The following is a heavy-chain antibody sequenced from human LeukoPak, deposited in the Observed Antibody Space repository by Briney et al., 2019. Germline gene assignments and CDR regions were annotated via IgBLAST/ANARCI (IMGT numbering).Heavy chain of an antibody. V-gene: IGHV1-2*02. D-gene: IGHD3-22*01. CDR1: GYTFTGYY. CDR2: INPKSGGT. Sequence: ASVKVSCEASGYTFTGYYMHWVRQAPGQGLEWMGWINPKSGGTNYAQKFQGRVTMTRDTSISTAYMELSRLRSDDTAVYYCARLGVHSGYPVGFDYWGQGTLVTVSS. J-gene: IGHJ4*02. CDR3: ARLGVHSGYPVGFDY.